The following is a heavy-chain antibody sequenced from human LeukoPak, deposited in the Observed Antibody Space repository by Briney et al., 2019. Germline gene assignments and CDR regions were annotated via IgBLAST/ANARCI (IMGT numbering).Heavy chain of an antibody. V-gene: IGHV4-4*02. J-gene: IGHJ5*02. D-gene: IGHD3-9*01. CDR2: IYHSGST. CDR3: ARDHDILTGYYKGNWFDP. Sequence: SETLSLTCAVSGGSISSSNRWSWVRQPPGKGLEWIGEIYHSGSTNYNPSLKSRVTISVDKSKNQFSLKLSSVTAADTAVYYCARDHDILTGYYKGNWFDPWGQGTLVTVSS. CDR1: GGSISSSNR.